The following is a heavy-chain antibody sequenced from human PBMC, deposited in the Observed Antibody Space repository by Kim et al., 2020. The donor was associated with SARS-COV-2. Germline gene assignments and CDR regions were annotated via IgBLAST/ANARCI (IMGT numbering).Heavy chain of an antibody. Sequence: ADSVRGRFTITRDNSKNTLYLQMNSLRAEDTAVYYCAKASHVVGVYYGFDYWGQGTLVTVSS. CDR3: AKASHVVGVYYGFDY. J-gene: IGHJ4*02. D-gene: IGHD3-10*01. V-gene: IGHV3-23*01.